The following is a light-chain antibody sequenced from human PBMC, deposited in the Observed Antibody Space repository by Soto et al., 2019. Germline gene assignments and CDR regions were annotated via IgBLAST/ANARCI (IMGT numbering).Light chain of an antibody. J-gene: IGKJ1*01. CDR2: GAS. CDR1: QSVSSN. V-gene: IGKV3-20*01. CDR3: QQYGSSPWT. Sequence: VLTQSPATLSVSPGERATLSCRASQSVSSNLAWYQQNPGQAPRLLIYGASSRATGIPDRFSGSGSGTDFTLTISRLEPEDFAVYYCQQYGSSPWTFGQGTKVDIK.